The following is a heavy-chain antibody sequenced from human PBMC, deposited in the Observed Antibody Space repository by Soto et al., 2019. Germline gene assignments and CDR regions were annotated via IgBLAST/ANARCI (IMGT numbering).Heavy chain of an antibody. CDR2: MNPNSGNT. Sequence: QVQLVQSGAEMRKPGASVKVSCKASGYTFTSYDINWVRQATGQGLEWMGWMNPNSGNTGYAQKFQGRVTMTRNTSISTAYMELSSLRSEDTAVYYCARPKQGRWYSGYDYPLGYWGQGTLVTVSS. CDR3: ARPKQGRWYSGYDYPLGY. CDR1: GYTFTSYD. V-gene: IGHV1-8*01. J-gene: IGHJ4*02. D-gene: IGHD5-12*01.